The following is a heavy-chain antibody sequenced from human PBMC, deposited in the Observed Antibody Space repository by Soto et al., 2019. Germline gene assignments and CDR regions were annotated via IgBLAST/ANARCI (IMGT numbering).Heavy chain of an antibody. J-gene: IGHJ4*02. D-gene: IGHD4-17*01. CDR2: ISAYSGNV. CDR1: GDTFSRST. CDR3: AIANYGDDDY. V-gene: IGHV1-18*01. Sequence: QVQLVQSGAEVKKPGASVKVSCKTSGDTFSRSTISWVRQAPGQGLEWMGWISAYSGNVKYAWKFQDRVTMTTDTSTSTAYVELRSLRFDDTAVYYCAIANYGDDDYWGQGTLVPVSS.